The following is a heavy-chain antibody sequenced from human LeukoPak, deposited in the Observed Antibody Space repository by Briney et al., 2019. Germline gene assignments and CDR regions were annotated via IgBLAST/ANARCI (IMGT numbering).Heavy chain of an antibody. V-gene: IGHV3-30*18. J-gene: IGHJ4*02. CDR3: AKDSWNYFLGGSRPRHFDY. CDR2: ISYEGSNK. CDR1: GFTFSSYG. Sequence: GRSLRLSCAASGFTFSSYGMHWVRQAPGKGLEWVAVISYEGSNKYYTDSVKGRFTISRDNSKNTLYLQVNSLRAEDTAVYYCAKDSWNYFLGGSRPRHFDYWGQGTLVTVSS. D-gene: IGHD1-7*01.